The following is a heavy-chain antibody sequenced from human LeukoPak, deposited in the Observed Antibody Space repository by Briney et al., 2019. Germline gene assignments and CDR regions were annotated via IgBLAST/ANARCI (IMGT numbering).Heavy chain of an antibody. CDR1: GFTFSSYW. V-gene: IGHV3-74*01. J-gene: IGHJ4*02. Sequence: PGGSLRLSCAASGFTFSSYWMNWVRQAPGKGLVWVSRIASDGSSTTYADSVKGRFSISRDNAKNTLYLQMNSLRVEDTAVYYCARNLYDSGGYYLGLDYWGQGTLVTVSS. D-gene: IGHD3-22*01. CDR3: ARNLYDSGGYYLGLDY. CDR2: IASDGSST.